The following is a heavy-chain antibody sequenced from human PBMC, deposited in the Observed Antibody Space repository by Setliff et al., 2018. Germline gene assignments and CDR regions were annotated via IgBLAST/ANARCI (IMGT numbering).Heavy chain of an antibody. CDR1: GNRFTDYN. CDR3: VRSGKFGMRFWFDQ. J-gene: IGHJ5*02. Sequence: ASVKVSCKASGNRFTDYNLHWVRQAPGQGLEWMGWINPDSGDTHSAQKFQGRVTMTRDTSINTAYMELGSLTSDDTAFYYCVRSGKFGMRFWFDQWGQVTLVTVSS. D-gene: IGHD1-26*01. V-gene: IGHV1-2*02. CDR2: INPDSGDT.